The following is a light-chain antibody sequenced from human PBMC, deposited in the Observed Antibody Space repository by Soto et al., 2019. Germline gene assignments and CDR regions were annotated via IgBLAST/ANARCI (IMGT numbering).Light chain of an antibody. V-gene: IGLV2-14*01. Sequence: QSVLTQPASVSGSPGQSITIPCTGTSSDDGGYNYVSWYQQHPGKDPKLEIYDVTKRPSGVSNRFSDSKSGNTAALTISGLQAEDQTDYYCSSYTTTNHVVFGGGTKATVL. J-gene: IGLJ2*01. CDR3: SSYTTTNHVV. CDR1: SSDDGGYNY. CDR2: DVT.